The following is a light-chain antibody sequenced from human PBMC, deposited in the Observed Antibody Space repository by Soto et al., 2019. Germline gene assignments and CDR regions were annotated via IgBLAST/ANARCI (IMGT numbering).Light chain of an antibody. CDR3: QQLNSYPRT. Sequence: DIQLTQSPSVLSASVGDRVTITCRASQGINSYLAWYQQKPGKVPKLLIYAASTLHSGVPSRFSGSGSGTEFTLTISSLQTEDFATYYCQQLNSYPRTVGQGTKVEIK. CDR2: AAS. J-gene: IGKJ1*01. V-gene: IGKV1-9*01. CDR1: QGINSY.